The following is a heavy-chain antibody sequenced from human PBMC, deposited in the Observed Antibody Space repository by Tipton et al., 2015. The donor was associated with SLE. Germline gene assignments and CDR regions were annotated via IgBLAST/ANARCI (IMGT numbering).Heavy chain of an antibody. D-gene: IGHD6-19*01. V-gene: IGHV3-7*01. CDR3: ARDRGSGWFDFDY. CDR2: IKHDGSER. J-gene: IGHJ4*02. CDR1: KFTFSSSW. Sequence: SLRLSCAASKFTFSSSWMTWVCQAPGKGLEWVANIKHDGSERYYVDSVKGRFTISRDNAKDSLYLQLNSLGAEDTAVYYCARDRGSGWFDFDYWGQGTLVTVSS.